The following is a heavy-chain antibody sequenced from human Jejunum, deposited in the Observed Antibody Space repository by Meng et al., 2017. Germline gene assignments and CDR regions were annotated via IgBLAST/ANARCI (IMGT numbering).Heavy chain of an antibody. CDR1: GGSISGYY. CDR2: IHYSGTT. V-gene: IGHV4-59*01. J-gene: IGHJ4*02. Sequence: SETLSLTCTVSGGSISGYYWSWIRQPPGKGLEWIGYIHYSGTTNYNPSLESRVTISIDTSKNQFSLKLTSVTAADTAVYYCARDSGLDTVTTFPEYWGQGTLVTGAS. D-gene: IGHD4-17*01. CDR3: ARDSGLDTVTTFPEY.